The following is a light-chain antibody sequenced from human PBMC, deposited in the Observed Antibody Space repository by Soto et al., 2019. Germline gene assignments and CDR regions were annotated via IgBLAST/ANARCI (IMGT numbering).Light chain of an antibody. J-gene: IGLJ1*01. CDR1: FSDIAVFNY. V-gene: IGLV2-14*01. CDR3: NSYSSTNFYV. CDR2: QVT. Sequence: QSALAQPASVPGSPGQSITISCTGSFSDIAVFNYVSWYQQYPGRAPKLLIYQVTSRASGVSHRFSGSKSGNTASLTISGLQPEDEAEYYCNSYSSTNFYVFGTGTKVTVL.